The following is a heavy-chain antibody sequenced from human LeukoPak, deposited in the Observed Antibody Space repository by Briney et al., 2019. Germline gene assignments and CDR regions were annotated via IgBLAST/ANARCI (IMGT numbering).Heavy chain of an antibody. Sequence: SETLSLTCTVSGGSISSSSYYWGWIRQPPGKGLEWIGSIYYSGSTYYNPSLKSRVTISVDTSKNQFSLKLSPVTAADTAVYYCARVLYYDSNDAFDIWGQGTMVTVSS. V-gene: IGHV4-39*07. CDR3: ARVLYYDSNDAFDI. CDR2: IYYSGST. J-gene: IGHJ3*02. D-gene: IGHD3-22*01. CDR1: GGSISSSSYY.